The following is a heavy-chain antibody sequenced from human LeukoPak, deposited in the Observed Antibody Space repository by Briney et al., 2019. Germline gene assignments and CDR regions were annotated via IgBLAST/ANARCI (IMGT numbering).Heavy chain of an antibody. V-gene: IGHV3-48*04. D-gene: IGHD2-15*01. CDR3: ARDRGGSYSAIDY. Sequence: GGSLRLSCAASGFPFSSYSLKWVREAPGKALEGVSFISSSSITIYYADSVKGRFTITRDNAEKSLYLQMNSLRAEDTAVYYCARDRGGSYSAIDYWGQGTLVTVSS. J-gene: IGHJ4*02. CDR1: GFPFSSYS. CDR2: ISSSSITI.